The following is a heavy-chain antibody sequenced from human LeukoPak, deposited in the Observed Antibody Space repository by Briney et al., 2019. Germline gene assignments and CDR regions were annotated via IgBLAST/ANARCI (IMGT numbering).Heavy chain of an antibody. CDR2: IFYSGNT. Sequence: TSETLSLTCTVSGVSISSYYWSWIRQPPGKGLEWIAYIFYSGNTIYNPSLRSRVTISADTSKNHFSLRLRSVSAADTAVYYCARLAAISGSDYPDDWGQGTLVTVSS. V-gene: IGHV4-59*08. J-gene: IGHJ4*02. D-gene: IGHD1-26*01. CDR1: GVSISSYY. CDR3: ARLAAISGSDYPDD.